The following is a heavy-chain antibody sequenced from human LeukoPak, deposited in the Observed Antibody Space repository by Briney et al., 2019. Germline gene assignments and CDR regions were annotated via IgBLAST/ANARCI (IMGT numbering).Heavy chain of an antibody. J-gene: IGHJ4*02. CDR1: GYTFTGYY. CDR3: ARGEVVRGVREYYFDY. D-gene: IGHD3-10*01. Sequence: ASVKVSCKASGYTFTGYYMHWVRQAPGQGLEWMGWINPNSGGTNYAQRFQGRVTMTRDTSISTAYMELSRLRSDDTAVYYCARGEVVRGVREYYFDYWGQGTLVTVSS. V-gene: IGHV1-2*02. CDR2: INPNSGGT.